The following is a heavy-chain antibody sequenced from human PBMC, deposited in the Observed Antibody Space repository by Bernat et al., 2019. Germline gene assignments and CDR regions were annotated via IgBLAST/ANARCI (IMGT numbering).Heavy chain of an antibody. CDR1: GFTFSSYS. CDR2: ISSSSSYI. J-gene: IGHJ4*02. D-gene: IGHD3-16*01. Sequence: EVQLVESGGGLVKPGGSLRLSCAASGFTFSSYSMNWVRQAPGKGLEWVSSISSSSSYIEYADSVKGRFTISRDNAMNSLYLQMSGRRAEDTAVYCCAGRGGGGVKGARDYWGQGTLVTGSS. V-gene: IGHV3-21*01. CDR3: AGRGGGGVKGARDY.